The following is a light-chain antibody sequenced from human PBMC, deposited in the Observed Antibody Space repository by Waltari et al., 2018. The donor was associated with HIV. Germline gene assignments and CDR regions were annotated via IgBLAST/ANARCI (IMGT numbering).Light chain of an antibody. CDR3: QQRSNWPPF. CDR1: QSVSSY. J-gene: IGKJ4*01. V-gene: IGKV3-11*01. Sequence: EIVLTQSPATLSLSPGERATLSCRASQSVSSYLAWYQQKPGQAPRLLIYDASNRATGIPARFSGSGSGTDFTLTISSLEPEDFAVYYCQQRSNWPPFFGGGTKVEIK. CDR2: DAS.